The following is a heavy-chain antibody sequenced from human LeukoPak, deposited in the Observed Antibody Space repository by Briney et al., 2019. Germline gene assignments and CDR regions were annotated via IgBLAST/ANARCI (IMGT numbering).Heavy chain of an antibody. CDR3: ARELGYCTNGVCYTVPWGY. Sequence: PSETLSLTCTVSDDSITMYYWTWIRQPPGKGLEWIGYVDHTGSTKFNPSLNGRVSISRDTSNNFFSLRLRSVTAADTAVYFCARELGYCTNGVCYTVPWGYWGQGTLVTVSS. CDR2: VDHTGST. V-gene: IGHV4-59*01. J-gene: IGHJ4*02. D-gene: IGHD2-8*01. CDR1: DDSITMYY.